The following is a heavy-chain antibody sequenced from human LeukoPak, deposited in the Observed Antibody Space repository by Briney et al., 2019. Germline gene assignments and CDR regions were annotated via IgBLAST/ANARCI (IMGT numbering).Heavy chain of an antibody. V-gene: IGHV1-2*02. J-gene: IGHJ4*02. Sequence: ASVKVSCKASGYTFTGYYMHWVRQAPGQGLEWMGWINPKIGGTNYAQKFQGRVTMTRDTSISTAYMELSRLRSDDTAVYYCAREIGSGSFLDNWGQGTLVTVSS. CDR2: INPKIGGT. CDR3: AREIGSGSFLDN. D-gene: IGHD3-10*01. CDR1: GYTFTGYY.